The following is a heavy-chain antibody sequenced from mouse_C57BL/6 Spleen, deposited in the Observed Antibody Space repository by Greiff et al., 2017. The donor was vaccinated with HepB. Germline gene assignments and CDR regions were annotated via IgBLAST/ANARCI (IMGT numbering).Heavy chain of an antibody. CDR1: GYAFSSYW. CDR3: ARGRYGYGYFDY. CDR2: IYPGDGDT. V-gene: IGHV1-80*01. Sequence: VQLQQSGAELVKPGASVKISCKASGYAFSSYWMNWVKQRPGKGLEWIGQIYPGDGDTNYNGKFKGKATLTADKSSSTAYMQLSSLTSEDSAVYFCARGRYGYGYFDYWGQGTTLTVSS. D-gene: IGHD2-2*01. J-gene: IGHJ2*01.